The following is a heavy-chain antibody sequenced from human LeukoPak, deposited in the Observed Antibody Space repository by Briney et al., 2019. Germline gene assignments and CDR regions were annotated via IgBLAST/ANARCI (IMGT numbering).Heavy chain of an antibody. D-gene: IGHD1-26*01. CDR2: ISSSSSTI. CDR1: GFSFSSYS. V-gene: IGHV3-48*01. Sequence: GGSLRLSCAASGFSFSSYSMNWVRQAPGKGLEWVSYISSSSSTIYYADSVKGRFTISRDNAKNSLYLQMNSLRAEVTAVYYCARDRGGSYRGGYWGQGTLVTVSS. CDR3: ARDRGGSYRGGY. J-gene: IGHJ4*02.